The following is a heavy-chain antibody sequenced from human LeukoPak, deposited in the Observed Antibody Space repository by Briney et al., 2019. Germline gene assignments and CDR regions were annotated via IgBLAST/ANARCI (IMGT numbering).Heavy chain of an antibody. CDR1: GYIFTGYY. CDR3: ARDWGGYYDSSGYSLDAFDI. V-gene: IGHV1-2*02. CDR2: INPNSGGT. Sequence: GASVKVSCKASGYIFTGYYIHWVRQAPGQGLEWMGWINPNSGGTNDAQKFQGRVTMTRDTSISTAYMELSRLRSDDTAVYYCARDWGGYYDSSGYSLDAFDIWGQGTMVTVSS. D-gene: IGHD3-22*01. J-gene: IGHJ3*02.